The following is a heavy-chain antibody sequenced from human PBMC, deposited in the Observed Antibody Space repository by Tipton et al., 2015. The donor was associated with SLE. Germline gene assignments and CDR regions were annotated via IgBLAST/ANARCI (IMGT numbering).Heavy chain of an antibody. D-gene: IGHD2-2*01. Sequence: TLSLTCAVYGGSFSGYYWSWIRQPPGKGLEWIGRIYTSGSTNYNPSLKSRVTISVDTSKNRFSLKLSSVTAADTAVYYCAVYCSSTSCSFDYWGQGTLVTVSS. CDR1: GGSFSGYY. J-gene: IGHJ4*02. CDR3: AVYCSSTSCSFDY. CDR2: IYTSGST. V-gene: IGHV4-59*10.